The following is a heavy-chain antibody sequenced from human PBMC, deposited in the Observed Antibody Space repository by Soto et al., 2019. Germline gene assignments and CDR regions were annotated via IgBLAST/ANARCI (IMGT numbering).Heavy chain of an antibody. Sequence: EVHPLESGGGLVQPGGSLRLSCAASGFTFSNYAMSWVRQAPGKGLEWVSGIGSSGGTTHLADSVKGRFTISRDNSKNTLYLQMNSLRVEDTAVYYCGKDPNGDYIGAFDIWGQGTMVTVSS. J-gene: IGHJ3*02. V-gene: IGHV3-23*01. CDR2: IGSSGGTT. CDR3: GKDPNGDYIGAFDI. CDR1: GFTFSNYA. D-gene: IGHD4-17*01.